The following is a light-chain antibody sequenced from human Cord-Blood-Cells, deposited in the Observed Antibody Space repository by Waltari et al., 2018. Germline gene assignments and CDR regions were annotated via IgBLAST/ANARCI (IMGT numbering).Light chain of an antibody. V-gene: IGLV3-19*01. CDR3: NSRDSSGNHLGVV. CDR2: GKN. CDR1: SLRSYY. J-gene: IGLJ2*01. Sequence: SSELTQDPAVSVALGQTVRITCQGDSLRSYYASWYQQKPGQAPVLVIYGKNNRPSGIPDRFPGSSSVNTASLTITGAQAEDEADYYCNSRDSSGNHLGVVFGGGTKLTVL.